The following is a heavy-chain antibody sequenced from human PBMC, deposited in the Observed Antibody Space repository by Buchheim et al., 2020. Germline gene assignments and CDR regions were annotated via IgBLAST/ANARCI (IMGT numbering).Heavy chain of an antibody. V-gene: IGHV4-4*07. CDR2: IYTSGST. Sequence: QVQLQESGPGLVKPSETLSLTCTVSGGSISSYYWSWIRQPAGKGLEWIGRIYTSGSTNYNPSLKSRVTMSVDTSKNQFSLKLSSVTAADTAVYYCARETYYYDSSGYYPLRYFDLWGRGTL. D-gene: IGHD3-22*01. CDR3: ARETYYYDSSGYYPLRYFDL. CDR1: GGSISSYY. J-gene: IGHJ2*01.